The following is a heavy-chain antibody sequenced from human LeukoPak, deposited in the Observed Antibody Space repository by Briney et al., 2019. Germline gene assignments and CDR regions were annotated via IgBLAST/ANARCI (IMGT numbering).Heavy chain of an antibody. J-gene: IGHJ4*02. Sequence: GGSLRLSCGASGFTFSHFYMSWSRQAPGKGLEFLSYISSSGDTIYYADSVKGRFTISRDNAKNSLYLQMNSLRAEDTAVYYCARDPIVDYWGQGTLVTVSS. CDR1: GFTFSHFY. CDR3: ARDPIVDY. CDR2: ISSSGDTI. D-gene: IGHD2-15*01. V-gene: IGHV3-11*01.